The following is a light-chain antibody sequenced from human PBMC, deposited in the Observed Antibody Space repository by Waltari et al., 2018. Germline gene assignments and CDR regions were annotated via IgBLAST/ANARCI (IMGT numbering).Light chain of an antibody. J-gene: IGKJ2*01. Sequence: DIQMTQSPSSLSASVGDRVAITCRASQGISNYLAWYQQKPGKVPKLLIYAAYTLQSGVPSRFSGSGSGTDFTLTISSLQPEDAATYCCQRYNSAPPYPFGQGTKLEIK. V-gene: IGKV1-27*01. CDR2: AAY. CDR3: QRYNSAPPYP. CDR1: QGISNY.